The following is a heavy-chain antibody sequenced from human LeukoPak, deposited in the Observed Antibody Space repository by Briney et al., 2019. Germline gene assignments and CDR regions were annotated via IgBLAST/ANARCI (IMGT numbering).Heavy chain of an antibody. CDR1: GGSFSGYY. J-gene: IGHJ2*01. Sequence: PSETLSLTCAVYGGSFSGYYWSCIRQPPGKGLEWIGEINHSGSTNYNPSLKSRVTISVDTSKNQFSLKLSSVTAADTAVYYCARGSITIFGVVRYWYFDLWGRGTLVTVSS. CDR3: ARGSITIFGVVRYWYFDL. CDR2: INHSGST. D-gene: IGHD3-3*01. V-gene: IGHV4-34*01.